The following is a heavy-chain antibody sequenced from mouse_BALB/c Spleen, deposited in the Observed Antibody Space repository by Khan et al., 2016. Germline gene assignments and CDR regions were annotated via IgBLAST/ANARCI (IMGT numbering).Heavy chain of an antibody. Sequence: EVQLQESGPGLVKPSQSLSLTCTVTGYSITSDYAWNWIRQLPGNKLEWMGYISYSGSTSYNPSLKSRISITRDTSKNQFFLQLNSVTTEDEATYYCAIRLRQKNWFAYWGQGTLVTVSA. D-gene: IGHD2-2*01. CDR2: ISYSGST. CDR3: AIRLRQKNWFAY. V-gene: IGHV3-2*02. CDR1: GYSITSDYA. J-gene: IGHJ3*01.